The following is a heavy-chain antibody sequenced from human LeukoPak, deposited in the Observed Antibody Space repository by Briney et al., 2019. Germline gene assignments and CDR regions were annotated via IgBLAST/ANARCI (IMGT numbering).Heavy chain of an antibody. CDR3: TPHHGRVDY. J-gene: IGHJ4*02. CDR1: KFALSSYA. Sequence: GGSLRLSRAASKFALSSYAMSWVRQAPGKGLEGVSAISGSGGSTYYADSVKGRFTISRDNSKNTLYLQMNSLRAEDTAVYSCTPHHGRVDYWGQGTLVTVSS. V-gene: IGHV3-23*01. D-gene: IGHD2-15*01. CDR2: ISGSGGST.